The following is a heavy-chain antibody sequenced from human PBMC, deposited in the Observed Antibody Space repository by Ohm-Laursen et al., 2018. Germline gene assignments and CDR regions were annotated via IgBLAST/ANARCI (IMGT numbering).Heavy chain of an antibody. V-gene: IGHV4-4*07. J-gene: IGHJ4*02. CDR1: AGSISGYY. CDR2: IYATGST. D-gene: IGHD2-15*01. Sequence: SETLSLTCTVSAGSISGYYWNWIRQPAGKGLQWIGRIYATGSTNYNPSLKSRVSMSVDTSKNQFSLKLSSVTAADTAVYYCAKLYSISYPGDYWGQGILITVSS. CDR3: AKLYSISYPGDY.